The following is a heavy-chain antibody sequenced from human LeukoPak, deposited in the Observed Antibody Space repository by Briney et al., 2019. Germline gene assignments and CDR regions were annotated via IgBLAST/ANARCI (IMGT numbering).Heavy chain of an antibody. CDR1: GYTFTGYY. CDR3: ARDRYCSSTSCYTTAYFQH. D-gene: IGHD2-2*01. V-gene: IGHV1-2*02. J-gene: IGHJ1*01. CDR2: INPNSGGT. Sequence: GASVKVSCKASGYTFTGYYMHWVRQAPGQGLEWMGWINPNSGGTNYAQKFQGGVTMTRDTSISTAYMELSRLRSDDTAVYYCARDRYCSSTSCYTTAYFQHWGQGTLVTVSS.